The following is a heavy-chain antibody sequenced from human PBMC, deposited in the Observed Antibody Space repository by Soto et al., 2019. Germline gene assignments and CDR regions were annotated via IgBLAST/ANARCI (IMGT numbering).Heavy chain of an antibody. V-gene: IGHV3-30*04. CDR2: ISHDGREI. Sequence: QVQLVESGGGVVQPGGSLRLSCAASGYTISDYGMCWVRQAPGKGLEWLALISHDGREINYSDSVRGRFTISTDNSKQTLFLKMNSLIPEDTHVYFCVGPLGCWGRGTLVTVSS. CDR1: GYTISDYG. D-gene: IGHD3-16*01. J-gene: IGHJ4*02. CDR3: VGPLGC.